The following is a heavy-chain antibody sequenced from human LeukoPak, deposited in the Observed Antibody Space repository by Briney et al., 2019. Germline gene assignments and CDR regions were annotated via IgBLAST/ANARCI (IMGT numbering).Heavy chain of an antibody. Sequence: ASVRVSCKASGYDFTNYDINWVRQATGQGLEWMGWMNPNSGSAAYAQKFQGRVTMTRNTSINTAYMDLSSLRSEDTAVYYCARCPDPYYYYYYLDVWGKGTTVTVSS. J-gene: IGHJ6*03. CDR1: GYDFTNYD. CDR3: ARCPDPYYYYYYLDV. CDR2: MNPNSGSA. V-gene: IGHV1-8*01.